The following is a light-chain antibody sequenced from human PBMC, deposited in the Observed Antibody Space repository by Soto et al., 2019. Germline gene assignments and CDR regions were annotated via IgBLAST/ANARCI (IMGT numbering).Light chain of an antibody. Sequence: EIVLTQSPATLSLSPGERATLSCRASQSVSYHLAWYQQKPGQAPRLLIYGASNRATGIPARFSGSGSGTDFTLTIRSLEPEDFAVYYCQQRTNWAYTFGQGTKQEIK. CDR3: QQRTNWAYT. CDR2: GAS. CDR1: QSVSYH. J-gene: IGKJ2*01. V-gene: IGKV3-11*01.